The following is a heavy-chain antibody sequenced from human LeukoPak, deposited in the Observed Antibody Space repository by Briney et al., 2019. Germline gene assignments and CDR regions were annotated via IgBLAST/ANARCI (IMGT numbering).Heavy chain of an antibody. V-gene: IGHV3-21*01. J-gene: IGHJ3*02. CDR3: ARVGYCSGGSCYRYAFDI. D-gene: IGHD2-15*01. Sequence: PGGSLRLSCAASGFTFSSYSMNWVRQAPGKGLEWVSSISSSSSYIYYADSVKGRFTISRDNAKNSLYLQMNSLRAEDTAVYYCARVGYCSGGSCYRYAFDIWGQGTMVTVSS. CDR1: GFTFSSYS. CDR2: ISSSSSYI.